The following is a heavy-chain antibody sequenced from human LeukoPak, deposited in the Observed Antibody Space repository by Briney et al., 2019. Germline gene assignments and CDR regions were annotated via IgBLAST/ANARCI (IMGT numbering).Heavy chain of an antibody. J-gene: IGHJ4*02. CDR1: GFTFSSHA. D-gene: IGHD1-26*01. V-gene: IGHV3-30-3*01. Sequence: GGSLRLSCAASGFTFSSHAMHWVRQAPGKGLEWVAVISYDGSNKNYVDSVKGRFTVSRDNSKNTLDLQMNSLRAEDSAVYYCARDMNGRYQIDYWGQGTLATVSS. CDR3: ARDMNGRYQIDY. CDR2: ISYDGSNK.